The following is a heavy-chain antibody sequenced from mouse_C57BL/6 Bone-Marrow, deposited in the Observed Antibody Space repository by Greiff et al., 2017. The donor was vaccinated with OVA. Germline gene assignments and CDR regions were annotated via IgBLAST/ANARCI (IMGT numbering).Heavy chain of an antibody. V-gene: IGHV14-4*01. CDR2: IDPENGDT. Sequence: VQLKESGAELVRPGASVKLSCTASGFNIKDDYMHWVKQRPEQGLEWIGWIDPENGDTEYASKFQGKATITADTSSNTAYLQLSSLTSEDTAVYYCTTDYYGYVDVWGTGTTVTVSS. CDR1: GFNIKDDY. CDR3: TTDYYGYVDV. D-gene: IGHD2-4*01. J-gene: IGHJ1*03.